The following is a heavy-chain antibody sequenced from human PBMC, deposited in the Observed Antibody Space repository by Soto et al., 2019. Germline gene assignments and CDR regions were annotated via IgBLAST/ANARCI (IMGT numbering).Heavy chain of an antibody. CDR3: ARDDYTDYYYYYGMDV. CDR2: IRGGGSSK. CDR1: GFTFSSYA. Sequence: GGSLRLSCAASGFTFSSYAMSWVRQAPGKGLEWVAVIRGGGSSKYYADSVKGRFTISRDNSKNTLYLQMNSLRAEDTAVYYCARDDYTDYYYYYGMDVWGQGTTVTVSS. D-gene: IGHD4-4*01. V-gene: IGHV3-23*01. J-gene: IGHJ6*02.